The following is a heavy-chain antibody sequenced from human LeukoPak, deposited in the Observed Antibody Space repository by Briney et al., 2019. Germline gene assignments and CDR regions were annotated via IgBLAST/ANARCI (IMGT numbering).Heavy chain of an antibody. CDR3: AREYVGLGYFDY. CDR2: INPSGGTT. CDR1: GYTFTRYY. V-gene: IGHV1-46*01. D-gene: IGHD2-15*01. Sequence: ASLKVSCKASGYTFTRYYMHWVRQAPRQGLEWMGIINPSGGTTSYAQKFHGRVTMTRDTSTSTVYMELSSLTSEDTALYYCAREYVGLGYFDYWGQGTLVTVSS. J-gene: IGHJ4*02.